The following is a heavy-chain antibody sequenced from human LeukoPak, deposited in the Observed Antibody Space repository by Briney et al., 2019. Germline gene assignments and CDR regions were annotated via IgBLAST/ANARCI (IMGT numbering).Heavy chain of an antibody. J-gene: IGHJ4*02. Sequence: GRSLRLSCAASEFTFSTYGMHWVRQAPGKGLEWVAVLSFDGSNKYYADSVKGRFTISRDNSKNTLYLHMNSLRAEDTAVYYCAKVRTSSGYYSYFDYWGQGTLVTVSS. CDR1: EFTFSTYG. D-gene: IGHD3-22*01. V-gene: IGHV3-30*18. CDR2: LSFDGSNK. CDR3: AKVRTSSGYYSYFDY.